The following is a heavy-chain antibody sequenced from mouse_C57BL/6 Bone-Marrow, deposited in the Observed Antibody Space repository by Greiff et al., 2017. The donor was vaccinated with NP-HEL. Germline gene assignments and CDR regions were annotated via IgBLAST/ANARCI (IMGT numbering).Heavy chain of an antibody. CDR2: INPSTGGT. J-gene: IGHJ3*01. V-gene: IGHV1-42*01. Sequence: EVQLQQSGPELVKPGASVKISCKASGYSFTGYYMNWVKQSPEKSLEWIGEINPSTGGTTYNQKFKAKATLTVDKSSSTAYMQLKSLTSEDSSVDYCARCSKRTGLAYWGQGTLVTVSA. CDR3: ARCSKRTGLAY. CDR1: GYSFTGYY.